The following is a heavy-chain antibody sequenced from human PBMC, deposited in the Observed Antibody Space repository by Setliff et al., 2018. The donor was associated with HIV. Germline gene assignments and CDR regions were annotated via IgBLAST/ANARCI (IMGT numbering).Heavy chain of an antibody. V-gene: IGHV4-34*01. CDR3: ARGSNKRGYTYAYAFDP. CDR1: GGSFSGYY. J-gene: IGHJ5*02. Sequence: SETLSLTCAVYGGSFSGYYWSWIRQPPGKGLEWIGEINHRGSTNCNPSLKSRVSISVDTSKNHFSLRMSSVTAADTAMYYCARGSNKRGYTYAYAFDPWGQGTLVTVSS. CDR2: INHRGST. D-gene: IGHD5-18*01.